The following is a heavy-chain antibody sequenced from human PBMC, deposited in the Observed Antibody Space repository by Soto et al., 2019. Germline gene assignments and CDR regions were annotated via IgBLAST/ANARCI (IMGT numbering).Heavy chain of an antibody. Sequence: QVQLQQWGAGLLKPSETLSLTCAVYGGSFSGYYWSWIRQPPGKGLEWIGEINHSGSTNYNPSLKSRVTISVDTSKNQFSLKLSSVTAADTAVYYCARVVAPFYYYDTYPARLGAFDIWGQGTMVTVSS. CDR1: GGSFSGYY. CDR3: ARVVAPFYYYDTYPARLGAFDI. D-gene: IGHD3-22*01. CDR2: INHSGST. V-gene: IGHV4-34*01. J-gene: IGHJ3*02.